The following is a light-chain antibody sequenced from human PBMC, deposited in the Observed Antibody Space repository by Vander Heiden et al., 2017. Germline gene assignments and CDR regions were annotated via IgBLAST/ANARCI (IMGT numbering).Light chain of an antibody. CDR1: SGINVGTYR. CDR3: LIWNSSAWV. Sequence: QAVLTQPSSLSASPGASASLTCTLRSGINVGTYRLYWHQQKPGSPPQYPLRYKSDSDKQQGSGVPSRFSGSKDASATAVILLISGLQAEDEAYYYWLIWNSSAWVFGGGTKLTVL. J-gene: IGLJ3*02. V-gene: IGLV5-45*03. CDR2: YKSDSDK.